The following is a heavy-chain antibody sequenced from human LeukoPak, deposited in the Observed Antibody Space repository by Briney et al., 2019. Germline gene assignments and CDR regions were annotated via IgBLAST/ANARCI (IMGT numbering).Heavy chain of an antibody. Sequence: PSETLSLTCTVSGGSINSGGYYWSWIRQLPGKGLEWIGYIYYSGSTYYLPSLKSRVSISVDTSENQFSLKLSSVTAADTAVYYCARSTVTTDPKDRRFAYWGQGTLVTVSS. CDR3: ARSTVTTDPKDRRFAY. V-gene: IGHV4-31*03. CDR2: IYYSGST. J-gene: IGHJ4*02. D-gene: IGHD4-17*01. CDR1: GGSINSGGYY.